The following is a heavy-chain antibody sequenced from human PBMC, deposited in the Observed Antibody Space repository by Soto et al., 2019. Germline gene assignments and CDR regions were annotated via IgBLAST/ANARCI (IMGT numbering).Heavy chain of an antibody. CDR3: ATGGRGYSSAPRFYFDY. V-gene: IGHV1-69*01. D-gene: IGHD5-18*01. CDR1: GGIFSSNA. Sequence: QVQLVQSGAEVKKPGSSVKVSCQASGGIFSSNAISWVRQAPGQGLEWMGGILPIFGTTNYAQNFQGRATITADESTSTAYMELSSLKSEDTALYYCATGGRGYSSAPRFYFDYWGQGTLVTGSS. J-gene: IGHJ4*02. CDR2: ILPIFGTT.